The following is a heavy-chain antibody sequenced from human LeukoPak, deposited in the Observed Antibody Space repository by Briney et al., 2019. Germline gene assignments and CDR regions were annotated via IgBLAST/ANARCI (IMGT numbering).Heavy chain of an antibody. J-gene: IGHJ4*02. CDR2: IWYDGSNK. CDR1: GLTFRNYG. D-gene: IGHD6-19*01. Sequence: GGSLRLSCAVSGLTFRNYGMHWVRQAPGKGLEWVALIWYDGSNKYYTDSVKGRFTISRDNSKNMLYLQMNSLRTEDTAVYYCATLRSDSSGWYYFDYWGQGTLVTVSS. V-gene: IGHV3-30*02. CDR3: ATLRSDSSGWYYFDY.